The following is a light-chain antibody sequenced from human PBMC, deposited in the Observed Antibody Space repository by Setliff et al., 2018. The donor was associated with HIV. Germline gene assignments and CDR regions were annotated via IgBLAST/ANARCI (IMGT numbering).Light chain of an antibody. J-gene: IGLJ1*01. V-gene: IGLV2-11*01. CDR2: DVN. Sequence: QSALAQPRSVSGSPRQSVTISCTGTSSDVGAYNFVSWYQQHPGKAPKLMIYDVNKRPSGVPDRFSGSKSGNTASLTISGLQAEDEADYYCCSYAGSYTFYVFGTGTKVTVL. CDR3: CSYAGSYTFYV. CDR1: SSDVGAYNF.